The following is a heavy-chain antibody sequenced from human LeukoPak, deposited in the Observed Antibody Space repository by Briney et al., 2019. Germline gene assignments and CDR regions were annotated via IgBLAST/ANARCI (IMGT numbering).Heavy chain of an antibody. Sequence: GASVKVSCKASGYTFTGYYMHWVRQAPGQGLEWMGRINPNSGGTNYAQKFQGRVTMTRDTSISTACMELSRLTSDDTAVYYCAREENCSGGSCYYYWGQGTLVTVSS. J-gene: IGHJ4*02. CDR2: INPNSGGT. CDR3: AREENCSGGSCYYY. V-gene: IGHV1-2*06. D-gene: IGHD2-15*01. CDR1: GYTFTGYY.